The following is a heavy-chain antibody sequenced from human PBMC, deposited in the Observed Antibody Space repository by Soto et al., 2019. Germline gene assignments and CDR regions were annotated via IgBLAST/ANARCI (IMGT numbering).Heavy chain of an antibody. CDR1: GFTFTSSA. CDR2: IVVGSGNT. CDR3: AADLGGYEWEGGNYYYYYMDV. Sequence: GASVKVSCKASGFTFTSSAMQWVRQARGQRLEWIGWIVVGSGNTNYAQKFQERVTITRDMSTSTAYMELSSLRSEDTAVYYCAADLGGYEWEGGNYYYYYMDVWGKGTTVTVSS. J-gene: IGHJ6*03. D-gene: IGHD5-12*01. V-gene: IGHV1-58*02.